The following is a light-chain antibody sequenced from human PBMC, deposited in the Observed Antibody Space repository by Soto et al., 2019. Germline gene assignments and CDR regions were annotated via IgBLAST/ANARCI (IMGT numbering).Light chain of an antibody. Sequence: DIQMTQSPSTLSASVGDRVTITCRASQSISSWLAWYQQTPGKAPKLLIYDASSLESGVPSRFSGSGSGTEITLTISSLQPDDFATYYCQQYKSYWTFGQGTKVDIK. CDR2: DAS. CDR1: QSISSW. CDR3: QQYKSYWT. J-gene: IGKJ1*01. V-gene: IGKV1-5*01.